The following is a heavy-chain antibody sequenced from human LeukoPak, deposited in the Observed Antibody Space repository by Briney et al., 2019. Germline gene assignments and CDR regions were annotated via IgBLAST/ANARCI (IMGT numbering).Heavy chain of an antibody. J-gene: IGHJ6*02. CDR2: ISYDGSNK. Sequence: GGSLRLSCAASGFTFSSYGMHWVRQAPGNGLEWVAVISYDGSNKYYADSVKGRFTISRDNSKNTLYLQMNSLRAEDTAVYYCAKGAYGVGNGYGMDVWGQGTTVTVSS. CDR1: GFTFSSYG. CDR3: AKGAYGVGNGYGMDV. D-gene: IGHD4-17*01. V-gene: IGHV3-30*18.